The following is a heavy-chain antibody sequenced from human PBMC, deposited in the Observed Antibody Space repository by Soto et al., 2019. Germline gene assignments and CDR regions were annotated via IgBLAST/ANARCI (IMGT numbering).Heavy chain of an antibody. V-gene: IGHV4-59*04. CDR3: ARVTIFEYWFDP. D-gene: IGHD3-3*01. CDR1: VGSISTYY. J-gene: IGHJ5*02. CDR2: IYHSGSA. Sequence: PSETLSLTCTVSVGSISTYYWSWIRQPPGKGLEWIGNIYHSGSAHYNPSLKSRVTMSVDTSKNNFSLRLTSVTAADTAVYYCARVTIFEYWFDPWGQGILVTVSS.